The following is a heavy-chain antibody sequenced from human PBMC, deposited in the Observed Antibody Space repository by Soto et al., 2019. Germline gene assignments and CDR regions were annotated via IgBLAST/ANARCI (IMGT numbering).Heavy chain of an antibody. J-gene: IGHJ4*02. D-gene: IGHD2-15*01. Sequence: QLQLQESGPGLVKPSETLSLTCTVSGGSISSSSYYWGWIRQPPGKGLEWIGSIYYRGNTYYNPSLEGRGTIPADTSQNPFSLRLGSVTAADTAVYYCAREGGGYCSGGSCQVDYWGQGTLVTVSS. CDR1: GGSISSSSYY. CDR2: IYYRGNT. CDR3: AREGGGYCSGGSCQVDY. V-gene: IGHV4-39*02.